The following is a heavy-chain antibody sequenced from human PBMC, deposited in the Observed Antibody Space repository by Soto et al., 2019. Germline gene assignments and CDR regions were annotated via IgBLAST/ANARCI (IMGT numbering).Heavy chain of an antibody. D-gene: IGHD1-7*01. CDR2: ISANGGST. CDR1: GFTFSSYA. J-gene: IGHJ4*02. V-gene: IGHV3-23*01. Sequence: GGSLRLSCAASGFTFSSYAMSWVRQAPGKGLEWVSTISANGGSTYYADSVKGRFTISRDNSKNTLYLQMNSLRAEDTAIYYCAKGGWNFFFDYWGQGTLVTVSS. CDR3: AKGGWNFFFDY.